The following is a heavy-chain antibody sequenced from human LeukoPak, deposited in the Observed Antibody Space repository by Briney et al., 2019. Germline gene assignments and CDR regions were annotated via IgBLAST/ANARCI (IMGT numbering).Heavy chain of an antibody. CDR1: GFTFSSYA. Sequence: AGGSLRLSCAASGFTFSSYAMSWVRQAPGKGLVWVSRINTDGSGTTYADSVKGRFTISRDNAKNTLHLQMTSLRAEDTAVYYCARAYSSSSGRGFDSWGQGTLVTVSS. CDR2: INTDGSGT. V-gene: IGHV3-74*01. CDR3: ARAYSSSSGRGFDS. D-gene: IGHD6-6*01. J-gene: IGHJ4*02.